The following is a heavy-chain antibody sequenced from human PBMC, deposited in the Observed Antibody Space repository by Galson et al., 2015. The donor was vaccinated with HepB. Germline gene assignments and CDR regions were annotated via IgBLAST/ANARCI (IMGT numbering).Heavy chain of an antibody. D-gene: IGHD6-19*01. Sequence: SLRLSCAASGFTFTRHSMAWVRQAPGKGLEWVSTLGASGVNKLYADSVKGRFTISRDDSENTLYLQVDNLRAADTAVYFCAKESSGYYYFDSWGQGTLVTVSS. CDR1: GFTFTRHS. J-gene: IGHJ4*02. CDR3: AKESSGYYYFDS. V-gene: IGHV3-23*01. CDR2: LGASGVNK.